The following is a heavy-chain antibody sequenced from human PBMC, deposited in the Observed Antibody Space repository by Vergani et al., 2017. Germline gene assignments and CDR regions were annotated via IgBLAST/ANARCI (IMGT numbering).Heavy chain of an antibody. CDR3: VKDRGASIGFDD. CDR2: LRYDGITK. Sequence: QVQLVESGGGVVQPGGSLRLSCAASGFSFGSYGMHWVRVRQAPGKGLEWLAYLRYDGITKQYADSVKGRFTISRDNSKNMLYLQMDSLRPEDTAMFYCVKDRGASIGFDDWGQGTQVTVSS. J-gene: IGHJ4*02. V-gene: IGHV3-30*02. CDR1: GFSFGSYG. D-gene: IGHD2-2*01.